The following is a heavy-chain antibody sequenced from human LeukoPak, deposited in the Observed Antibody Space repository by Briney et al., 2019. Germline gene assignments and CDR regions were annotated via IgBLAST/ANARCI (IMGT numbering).Heavy chain of an antibody. Sequence: GGSLRLSCAASGFTFGAYWMHWVRQVPGKGLVWVSRINNDGTATFFADSVKGRFTISRDNSKNTLYLQMNSLRAEDTAVYYCAKVALGYSYEYFDYWGQGTLVTVSS. V-gene: IGHV3-74*01. CDR1: GFTFGAYW. D-gene: IGHD5-18*01. CDR3: AKVALGYSYEYFDY. CDR2: INNDGTAT. J-gene: IGHJ4*02.